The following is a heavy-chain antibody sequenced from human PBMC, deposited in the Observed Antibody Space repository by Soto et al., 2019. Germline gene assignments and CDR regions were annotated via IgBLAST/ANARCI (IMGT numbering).Heavy chain of an antibody. J-gene: IGHJ4*02. CDR3: ARDFGDCSSPRCRDDF. Sequence: EVQLVESGGGLVKPGGSLRLSCAASGFTFSSYSMNWVRQAPGKGLEWVSSISSSSSYIYYADSVKGRFTISRDNAKNSLYLQMNCRRAEDTAVYYCARDFGDCSSPRCRDDFWGQGTLVTVAS. CDR2: ISSSSSYI. CDR1: GFTFSSYS. V-gene: IGHV3-21*01. D-gene: IGHD2-2*01.